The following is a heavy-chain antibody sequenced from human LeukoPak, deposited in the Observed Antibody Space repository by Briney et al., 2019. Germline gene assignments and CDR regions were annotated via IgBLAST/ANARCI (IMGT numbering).Heavy chain of an antibody. Sequence: GGSLRLSCAASGFTFSSYSMNWVRQAPGKGLEWVSGIIGSGGSTYYADSVKGRFTISRDNSKNTLYLQMNSLRAEDTAVYYCAKERGTAMVRSYYMDVWGKGTTVTVSS. V-gene: IGHV3-23*01. D-gene: IGHD5-18*01. J-gene: IGHJ6*03. CDR2: IIGSGGST. CDR1: GFTFSSYS. CDR3: AKERGTAMVRSYYMDV.